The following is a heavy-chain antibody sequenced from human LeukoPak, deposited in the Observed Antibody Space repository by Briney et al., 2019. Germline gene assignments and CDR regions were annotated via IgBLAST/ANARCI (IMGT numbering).Heavy chain of an antibody. V-gene: IGHV5-51*01. Sequence: GESLKISCKGSGYSFTSYWIGWVRQMPGKGLDWMGIIYPGDSDTRNSPSFQSQVTMSADKAISTAYLQWSSLKASDTAMYYCARLITIFGVVKGPFDIWGRGTLVTVSS. D-gene: IGHD3-3*01. CDR2: IYPGDSDT. CDR3: ARLITIFGVVKGPFDI. CDR1: GYSFTSYW. J-gene: IGHJ3*02.